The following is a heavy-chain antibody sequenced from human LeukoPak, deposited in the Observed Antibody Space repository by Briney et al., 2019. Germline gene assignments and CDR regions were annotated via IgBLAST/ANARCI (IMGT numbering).Heavy chain of an antibody. CDR3: ASWEPSGY. D-gene: IGHD1-26*01. CDR2: ISSSGSTI. V-gene: IGHV3-48*03. Sequence: GGSLRLSCAASGFTFSSYEMNWVREAPGRGLEWVSYISSSGSTIYYADSVKGRFTISRDNAKNSLYLQMNSLRAEDTAVYYCASWEPSGYWGQGTLVTVSS. J-gene: IGHJ4*02. CDR1: GFTFSSYE.